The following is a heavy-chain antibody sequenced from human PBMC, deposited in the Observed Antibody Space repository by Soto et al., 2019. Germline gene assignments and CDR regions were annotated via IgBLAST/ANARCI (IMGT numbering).Heavy chain of an antibody. Sequence: EAQLLESGGGLVQPGGSLRLSCAASGFTFRTYGMNWVRQAPGKGLEWVSGISPSGGSTDYTDSVKGRFTIFRDNSKNTVYLQMNSLRAEDTALYYCASRRLDYCSIIDCYVFVYWGQGTLVTVSS. CDR3: ASRRLDYCSIIDCYVFVY. CDR2: ISPSGGST. CDR1: GFTFRTYG. D-gene: IGHD2-2*01. V-gene: IGHV3-23*01. J-gene: IGHJ4*02.